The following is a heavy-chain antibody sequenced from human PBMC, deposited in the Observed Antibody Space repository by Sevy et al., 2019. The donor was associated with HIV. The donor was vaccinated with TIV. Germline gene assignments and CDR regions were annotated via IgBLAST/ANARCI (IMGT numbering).Heavy chain of an antibody. D-gene: IGHD2-15*01. J-gene: IGHJ6*02. Sequence: SGPTLVTPKQTLTLNCACSGFSLSVHNVGVGWIRQPPGQALEWLGIIYWNDVKKYSPSLRNRLTITKDTFKSQVVLNIASGGPMDAGTYFCAHTTDTLSTFCSYYSCHGLDIWGPGTAVTVSS. CDR2: IYWNDVK. CDR1: GFSLSVHNVG. CDR3: AHTTDTLSTFCSYYSCHGLDI. V-gene: IGHV2-5*01.